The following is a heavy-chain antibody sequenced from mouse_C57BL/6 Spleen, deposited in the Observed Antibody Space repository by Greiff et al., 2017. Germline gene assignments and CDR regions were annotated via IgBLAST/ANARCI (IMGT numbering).Heavy chain of an antibody. D-gene: IGHD6-1*01. Sequence: EVNVVESGGGLVKPGGSLKLSCAASGFTFSSYTMSWVRQTPEKRLEWVATISGGGGNTYYPDSVKGRFTISRDNAKNTLYMQMSSLRSEDTALYYCARQNSLYFDVWGTGTTVTVSS. CDR3: ARQNSLYFDV. CDR2: ISGGGGNT. J-gene: IGHJ1*03. V-gene: IGHV5-9*01. CDR1: GFTFSSYT.